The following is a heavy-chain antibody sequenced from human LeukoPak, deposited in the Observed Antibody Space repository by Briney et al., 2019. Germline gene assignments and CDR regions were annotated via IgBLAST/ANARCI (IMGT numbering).Heavy chain of an antibody. J-gene: IGHJ4*02. CDR1: GFTFGGYA. V-gene: IGHV3-49*04. D-gene: IGHD6-13*01. Sequence: GGSLRLSCTASGFTFGGYAMSWVRQAPGKGLEWVGFIRSKAYGGTTEYAASVKGRFTISRDDSKSIAYLQMNSLKTEDTAVYYCTRRARIAAATPFDYWGQGTLVTVSS. CDR3: TRRARIAAATPFDY. CDR2: IRSKAYGGTT.